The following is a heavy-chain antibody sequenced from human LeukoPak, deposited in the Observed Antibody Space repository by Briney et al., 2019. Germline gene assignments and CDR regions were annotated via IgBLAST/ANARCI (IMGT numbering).Heavy chain of an antibody. CDR3: AREAAAIYYFDY. V-gene: IGHV4-31*03. CDR2: IYYSGST. CDR1: GGSVSSGGYY. D-gene: IGHD6-13*01. J-gene: IGHJ4*02. Sequence: PSETLSLTCSVSGGSVSSGGYYWNWIRQHPGKGLEWIGYIYYSGSTYYNPSLKSRVTISVDTSKNQFSLKLSSVTAADTAVYYCAREAAAIYYFDYWGQGTLVTVSS.